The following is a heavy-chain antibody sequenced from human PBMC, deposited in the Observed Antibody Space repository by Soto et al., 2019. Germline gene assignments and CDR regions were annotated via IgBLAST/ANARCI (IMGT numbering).Heavy chain of an antibody. Sequence: QGQLVQSGAEVKKPGASVKVSCKASGYTFTNHGISWVRQDPGQGRDRMGWISAYNGNTNYAQKLQGRVTMTTDTSTTTAYMELMSLRSDDTAVSYCAREGNPADYWGQGTLVTVCS. CDR3: AREGNPADY. J-gene: IGHJ4*02. CDR1: GYTFTNHG. CDR2: ISAYNGNT. V-gene: IGHV1-18*01.